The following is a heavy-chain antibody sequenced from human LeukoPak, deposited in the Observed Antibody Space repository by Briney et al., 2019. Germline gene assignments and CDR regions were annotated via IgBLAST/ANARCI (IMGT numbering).Heavy chain of an antibody. D-gene: IGHD3-10*01. CDR2: IYSDGSST. CDR1: GFTFSSYW. V-gene: IGHV3-74*01. Sequence: GGSLRLSCAASGFTFSSYWMHWVRQAPGKELVWVSRIYSDGSSTNYADSVKGRFTISRDNAKNALYLQMNSLRAEDTAVYYCARDRSSLGLWFGELRNWGQGTLVTVSS. CDR3: ARDRSSLGLWFGELRN. J-gene: IGHJ4*02.